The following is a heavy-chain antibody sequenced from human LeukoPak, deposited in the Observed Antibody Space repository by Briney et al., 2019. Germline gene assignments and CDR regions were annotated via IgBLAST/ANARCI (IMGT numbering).Heavy chain of an antibody. Sequence: ASVKVSCKASGYTFTSYYMHWVPQAPGQGLEWMGIINPSGGSTSYAQKFQGRVTKTRDTSTSTVYMELSSLRSEDTAVYYCARGIAADYFDYWGQGTLVTVSS. D-gene: IGHD6-6*01. J-gene: IGHJ4*02. V-gene: IGHV1-46*01. CDR1: GYTFTSYY. CDR2: INPSGGST. CDR3: ARGIAADYFDY.